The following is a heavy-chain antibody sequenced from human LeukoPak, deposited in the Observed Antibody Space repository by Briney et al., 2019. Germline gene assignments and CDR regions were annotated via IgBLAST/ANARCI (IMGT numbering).Heavy chain of an antibody. V-gene: IGHV3-30*03. CDR3: ATEIDYGDYVHNFGY. CDR1: GFTFSSYG. J-gene: IGHJ4*02. D-gene: IGHD4-17*01. Sequence: GGSLRLSCAASGFTFSSYGMHWVRQAPGKGLEWVAVISYDGSIKYYADSLKGRFTISRDNSKNTLSLQMNSLRAEDTAVYYCATEIDYGDYVHNFGYWGQGTLVTVSS. CDR2: ISYDGSIK.